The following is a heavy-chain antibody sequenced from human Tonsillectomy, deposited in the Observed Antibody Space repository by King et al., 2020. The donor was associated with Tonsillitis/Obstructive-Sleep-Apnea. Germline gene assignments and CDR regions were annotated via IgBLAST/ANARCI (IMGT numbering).Heavy chain of an antibody. J-gene: IGHJ4*02. CDR3: ARGGLQWELLPGDY. CDR2: IIPSFGTA. Sequence: QLVQSGAEGKKPGSSVKVSCKASGGTFSSYAISWVRQAPGQGREWMGGIIPSFGTANYAQKFQGRVTSTADESTSTAYMELSSLRSEDTAVYYCARGGLQWELLPGDYWGQGTLVTVSS. V-gene: IGHV1-69*12. CDR1: GGTFSSYA. D-gene: IGHD1-26*01.